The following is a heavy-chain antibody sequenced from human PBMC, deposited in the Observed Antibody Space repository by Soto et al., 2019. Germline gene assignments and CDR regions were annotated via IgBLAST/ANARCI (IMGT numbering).Heavy chain of an antibody. V-gene: IGHV3-23*01. J-gene: IGHJ4*02. Sequence: GGSLRLSCAASGFAFSSYTMSWVRQTPGKGLGWVSSISASGGSTYYGDSPKGRFTISRDNSKNTLNLHIKSMGVEDSAVYYCAKDRGGFARGWEYYDFWGQGTQVTVSS. CDR1: GFAFSSYT. CDR3: AKDRGGFARGWEYYDF. D-gene: IGHD6-19*01. CDR2: ISASGGST.